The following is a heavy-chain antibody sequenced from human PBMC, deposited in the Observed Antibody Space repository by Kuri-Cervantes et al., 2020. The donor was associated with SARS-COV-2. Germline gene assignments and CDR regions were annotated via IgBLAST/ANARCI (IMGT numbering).Heavy chain of an antibody. CDR2: INHSGST. Sequence: SETLSLTCAVYGGSFSGYYWSWIRQPPGKGLEWIGEINHSGSTNYNPSLKSRVTISVDTSKNQFSLKLSSVTAADTAVYYCASMYGDEDSIFDYWGQGTLVTVSS. CDR3: ASMYGDEDSIFDY. D-gene: IGHD4-17*01. J-gene: IGHJ4*02. CDR1: GGSFSGYY. V-gene: IGHV4-34*01.